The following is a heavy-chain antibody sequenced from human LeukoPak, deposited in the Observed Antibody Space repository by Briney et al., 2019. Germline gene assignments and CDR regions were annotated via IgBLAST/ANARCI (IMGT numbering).Heavy chain of an antibody. Sequence: ASVKVSCKASGYTFTSYGISWLRQAPGQGLDWMGWISAYNGNTNYAQKLQGRVTMTTDTSTSTAYMELRSLRSDDTAVYYCARDSRAPTSYYWGQGTLVTVSS. CDR3: ARDSRAPTSYY. CDR2: ISAYNGNT. V-gene: IGHV1-18*01. J-gene: IGHJ4*02. CDR1: GYTFTSYG.